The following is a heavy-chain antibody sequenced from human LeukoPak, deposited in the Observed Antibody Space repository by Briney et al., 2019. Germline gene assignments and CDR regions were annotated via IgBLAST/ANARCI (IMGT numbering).Heavy chain of an antibody. D-gene: IGHD2-15*01. CDR1: GGSISSGDYY. Sequence: SETLSLTCTVSGGSISSGDYYWRWIRQPPGKGLEWIGYIYYSGSTYYNPSLKSRVTISVDTSKNQFSLKLSSVTAADTAVYYCARASWRGSCYGWGQGTLVTVSS. V-gene: IGHV4-30-4*01. J-gene: IGHJ4*02. CDR3: ARASWRGSCYG. CDR2: IYYSGST.